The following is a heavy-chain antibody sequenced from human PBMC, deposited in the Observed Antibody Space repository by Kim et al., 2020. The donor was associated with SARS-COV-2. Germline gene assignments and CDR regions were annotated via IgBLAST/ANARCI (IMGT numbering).Heavy chain of an antibody. CDR1: GFTFSSYA. CDR2: IYSGGSST. D-gene: IGHD3-9*01. CDR3: AKDLKEDWTTINYNWFDP. Sequence: GGSLRLSCAASGFTFSSYAMSWVRQAPGKGLEWVSVIYSGGSSTYYADSVKGRFTISRDNSKNTLYLQMNSLRAEDTAVYYCAKDLKEDWTTINYNWFDPWGQGTLVTVSS. J-gene: IGHJ5*02. V-gene: IGHV3-23*03.